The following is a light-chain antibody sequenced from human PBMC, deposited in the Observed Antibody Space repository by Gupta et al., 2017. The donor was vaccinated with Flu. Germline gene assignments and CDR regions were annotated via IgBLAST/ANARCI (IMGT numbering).Light chain of an antibody. CDR3: QQTYNTRPYR. J-gene: IGKJ2*03. V-gene: IGKV1-39*01. CDR2: TAY. Sequence: IQITEAPLSLPAAVGDRVTSTCRASQSISTYLDCYQQKPRNAPKLLIYTAYSLQSGVPSRFISSGCWTNFSPPISSLQHEDDAADYCQQTYNTRPYRFGQGTKLEIK. CDR1: QSISTY.